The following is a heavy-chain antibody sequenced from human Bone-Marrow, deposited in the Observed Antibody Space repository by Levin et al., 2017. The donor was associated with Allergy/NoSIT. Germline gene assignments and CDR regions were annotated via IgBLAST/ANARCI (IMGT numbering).Heavy chain of an antibody. CDR2: IYYSGST. D-gene: IGHD4-17*01. CDR1: GGSISSGGYY. V-gene: IGHV4-31*03. Sequence: SETLSLTCTVSGGSISSGGYYWSWIRQHPGKGLEWIGYIYYSGSTYYNPSLKSRVTISVDTSKNQFSLKLSSVTAADTAVYYCARENGDPQRDYYYDGMDVWGQGTTVTVSS. J-gene: IGHJ6*02. CDR3: ARENGDPQRDYYYDGMDV.